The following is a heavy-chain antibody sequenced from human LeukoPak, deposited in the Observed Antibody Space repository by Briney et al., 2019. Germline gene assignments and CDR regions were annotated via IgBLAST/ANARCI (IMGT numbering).Heavy chain of an antibody. D-gene: IGHD3-9*01. Sequence: GGSLRLSCAASGFTFSVYYMSWIRQAPGKGLEWVSYISSSGSTIYYADSVKGRFTISRDNAKNSLYLQMNSLRAEDTAVYYCARPERYFDWLSPGVTHDPLIYWGQGTLVTVSS. CDR3: ARPERYFDWLSPGVTHDPLIY. J-gene: IGHJ4*02. CDR2: ISSSGSTI. CDR1: GFTFSVYY. V-gene: IGHV3-11*01.